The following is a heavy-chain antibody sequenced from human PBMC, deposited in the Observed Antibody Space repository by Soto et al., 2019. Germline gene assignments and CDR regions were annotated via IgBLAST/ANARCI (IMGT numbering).Heavy chain of an antibody. D-gene: IGHD6-19*01. CDR3: AKVTVAVAGIGDKNYFDY. J-gene: IGHJ4*02. V-gene: IGHV3-23*01. Sequence: PGGSLRLSCAASGFTFSSYAMSWVRQAPGKGLEWVSAISGSGGSTYYADSVKGRFTISRDNSKNTLYLQMNSLRAEDTAVYYCAKVTVAVAGIGDKNYFDYWGQGTLVTVSS. CDR1: GFTFSSYA. CDR2: ISGSGGST.